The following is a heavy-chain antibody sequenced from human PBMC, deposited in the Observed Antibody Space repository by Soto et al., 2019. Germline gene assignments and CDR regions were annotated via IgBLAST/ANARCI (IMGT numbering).Heavy chain of an antibody. CDR3: TTGLEWLLYLDY. J-gene: IGHJ4*02. CDR2: IKSKTDGGTT. V-gene: IGHV3-15*01. CDR1: GFTFSNAW. D-gene: IGHD3-3*01. Sequence: GGSLRLSCAASGFTFSNAWMSWGRQAPGKGLEWVGRIKSKTDGGTTDYAAPVKGRFTISRDDSKNTLYLQMNSLNTEDTAVYYCTTGLEWLLYLDYWGKGTLGTI.